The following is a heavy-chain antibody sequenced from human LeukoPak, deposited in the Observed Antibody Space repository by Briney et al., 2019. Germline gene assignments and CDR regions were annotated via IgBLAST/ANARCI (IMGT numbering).Heavy chain of an antibody. Sequence: PSQTLSLTCTVSGGSISSGSYYWSWIRQPAGKGLEWIGRIYTSGSTNYNPSLKSRVTISVDTSKNQFSLKLSSVTAADTAVYYCARLARASSIAARYYYYYMDVWGKGTTVTVSS. V-gene: IGHV4-61*02. J-gene: IGHJ6*03. D-gene: IGHD6-6*01. CDR1: GGSISSGSYY. CDR3: ARLARASSIAARYYYYYMDV. CDR2: IYTSGST.